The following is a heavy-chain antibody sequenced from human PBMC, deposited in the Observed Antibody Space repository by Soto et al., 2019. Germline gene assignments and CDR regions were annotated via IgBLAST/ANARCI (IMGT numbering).Heavy chain of an antibody. J-gene: IGHJ4*02. CDR3: ARDDDSAMALNFDY. V-gene: IGHV3-23*01. D-gene: IGHD5-18*01. CDR2: ISARDGST. Sequence: PGGSLRLSCAASGFTFSSYAMSWVRQAPGKGLEWVSAISARDGSTNYADSVKGRFTISRDNAKNALYLQMSSLRDEDTAVYYCARDDDSAMALNFDYWGQGTLVTVSS. CDR1: GFTFSSYA.